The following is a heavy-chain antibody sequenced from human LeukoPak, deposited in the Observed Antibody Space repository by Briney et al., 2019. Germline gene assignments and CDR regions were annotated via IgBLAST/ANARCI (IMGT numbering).Heavy chain of an antibody. J-gene: IGHJ4*02. Sequence: GSLRLSCAASGFTVSSTYMSWVRQPPGKGLEWIGSISNNGNTYNNPSLKSRVTISIDTSKKQFSLKLSSVTAADTAVYYCARVVWQTGDSSDWRGDYFDYWGQGTLVTVVS. V-gene: IGHV4-39*07. CDR2: ISNNGNT. CDR1: GFTVSSTY. D-gene: IGHD3-16*01. CDR3: ARVVWQTGDSSDWRGDYFDY.